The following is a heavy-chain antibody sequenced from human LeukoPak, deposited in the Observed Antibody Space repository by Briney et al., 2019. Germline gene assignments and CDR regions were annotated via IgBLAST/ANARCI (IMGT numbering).Heavy chain of an antibody. D-gene: IGHD3-10*01. V-gene: IGHV3-21*01. Sequence: GGSLRLSCAASGFTFSSYSMNWVRQAPGKGLEWVSSISSSSSYIYYADSVKGRFTISRDNAKNSLYLQMNSLRAEDTAVYYCARDSTYYYASGSSGSHYFDYWGQGTLVTVSS. CDR2: ISSSSSYI. J-gene: IGHJ4*02. CDR3: ARDSTYYYASGSSGSHYFDY. CDR1: GFTFSSYS.